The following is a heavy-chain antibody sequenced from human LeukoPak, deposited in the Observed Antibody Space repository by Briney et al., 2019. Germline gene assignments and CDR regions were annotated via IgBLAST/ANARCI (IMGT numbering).Heavy chain of an antibody. D-gene: IGHD3-9*01. CDR2: ISGDGGST. J-gene: IGHJ4*02. CDR1: GFTVSSNY. Sequence: PGGSLRLSCAASGFTVSSNYMSWVRQAPGKGLEWVSLISGDGGSTYYADSVKGRFTISRDNSKNSLYLQMNSLRTEDTALYYCAKDIRLRYFDWLFNPIDYWGQGTLVTVSS. CDR3: AKDIRLRYFDWLFNPIDY. V-gene: IGHV3-43*02.